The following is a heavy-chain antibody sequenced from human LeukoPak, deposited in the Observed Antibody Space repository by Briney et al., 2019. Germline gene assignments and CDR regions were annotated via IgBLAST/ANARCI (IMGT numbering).Heavy chain of an antibody. V-gene: IGHV4-31*03. CDR2: IYYSGSS. J-gene: IGHJ5*02. Sequence: PSQTLSLTCTVSGGSISGDGQYWSWIRQHPGKGLEWIGYIYYSGSSYYNPSLKSRVTISADTSENQFSLQLNSVTAADTAVYYCARVIVSYRYDANWFDPWGQGTLVTVSS. D-gene: IGHD2-8*01. CDR1: GGSISGDGQY. CDR3: ARVIVSYRYDANWFDP.